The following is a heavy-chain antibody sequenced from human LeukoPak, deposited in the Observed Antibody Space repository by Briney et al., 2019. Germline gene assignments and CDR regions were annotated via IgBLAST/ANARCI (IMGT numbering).Heavy chain of an antibody. V-gene: IGHV1-2*02. CDR2: INPNSGGT. D-gene: IGHD3-16*01. J-gene: IGHJ6*02. CDR1: GYTFTGYY. CDR3: ARERFMITFGGCGMDV. Sequence: ASVKVSCKASGYTFTGYYMHWVRPAPGQGLEWMGWINPNSGGTNYAQKFQGRATMTRDTSISTAYMELSRLRSDDTAVYYCARERFMITFGGCGMDVWGQGTTVTVSS.